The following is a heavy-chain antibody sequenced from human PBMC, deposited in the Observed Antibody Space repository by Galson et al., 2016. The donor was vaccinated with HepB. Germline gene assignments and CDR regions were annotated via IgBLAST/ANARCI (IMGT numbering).Heavy chain of an antibody. J-gene: IGHJ6*02. D-gene: IGHD3-16*01. CDR1: GYPLTELS. Sequence: SVKVSCKVSGYPLTELSMHWVRQAPGKGLEWMGGFAPEDGKTIYAQKFQGRVTMTEDTSADTAYMELSSLRSDDTAVYYCATYDFRLQDYYYGMDVWGQGTTLTVSS. CDR3: ATYDFRLQDYYYGMDV. CDR2: FAPEDGKT. V-gene: IGHV1-24*01.